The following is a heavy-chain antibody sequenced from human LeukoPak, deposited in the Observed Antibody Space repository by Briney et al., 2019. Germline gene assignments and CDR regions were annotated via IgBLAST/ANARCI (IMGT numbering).Heavy chain of an antibody. D-gene: IGHD2-2*01. CDR2: IYYSGST. Sequence: SETLSLTCTVSGGSISSYYWSWIRQPPGKGLEWIGYIYYSGSTNYNPSLKSRVTISVDTSKNQFSLKLSSVTAADTAVYYCARETYCTNTSCPIGDHFDYWGQGTLVTVSS. CDR1: GGSISSYY. CDR3: ARETYCTNTSCPIGDHFDY. V-gene: IGHV4-59*01. J-gene: IGHJ4*02.